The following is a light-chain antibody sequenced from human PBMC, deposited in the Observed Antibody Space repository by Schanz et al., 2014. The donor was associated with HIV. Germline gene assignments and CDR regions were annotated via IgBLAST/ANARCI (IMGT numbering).Light chain of an antibody. Sequence: SYELTQPPSVSVAPGKTARITCGGNNIGSKSVHWYQQKPGQAPVMVIYYDSDRPSGIPERISGSKSGNTATLAISRVEAGDEADYYCQVWSSSGDHVVLGGGTKLTVL. V-gene: IGLV3-21*04. J-gene: IGLJ2*01. CDR2: YDS. CDR1: NIGSKS. CDR3: QVWSSSGDHVV.